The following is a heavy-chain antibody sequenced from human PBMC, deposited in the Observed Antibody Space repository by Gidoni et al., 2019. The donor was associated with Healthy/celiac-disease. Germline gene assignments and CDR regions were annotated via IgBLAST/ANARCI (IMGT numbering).Heavy chain of an antibody. J-gene: IGHJ4*02. CDR1: GFTFSSYA. CDR3: AKDGYRVLTGYYTQSYFDY. D-gene: IGHD3-9*01. V-gene: IGHV3-23*01. CDR2: ISGSGGST. Sequence: EVQLLESGGGLVQPGGSLRLSCAASGFTFSSYAMSWVRQAPGKGLEWVSAISGSGGSTYYADSVKGRFTISRDNSKNTLYLQMNSLRAEDTAVYYCAKDGYRVLTGYYTQSYFDYWGQGTLVTVSS.